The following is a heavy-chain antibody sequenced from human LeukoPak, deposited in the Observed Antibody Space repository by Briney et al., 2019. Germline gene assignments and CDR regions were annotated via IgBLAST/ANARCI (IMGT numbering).Heavy chain of an antibody. CDR1: GGSISSSNW. CDR3: VRASRSAAADFDY. J-gene: IGHJ4*02. D-gene: IGHD6-13*01. Sequence: SETLSLTCAVSGGSISSSNWWSWVRQPPGKGLEWIGEIYHSGSTNYNPSLKSRVTISVDKSKNQFSLKLSSVTAADTAVYYCVRASRSAAADFDYWGQGTLVTVSS. CDR2: IYHSGST. V-gene: IGHV4-4*02.